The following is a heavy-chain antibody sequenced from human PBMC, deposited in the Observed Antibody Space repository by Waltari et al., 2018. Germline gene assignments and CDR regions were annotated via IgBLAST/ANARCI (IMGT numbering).Heavy chain of an antibody. CDR2: IKQDGSEK. D-gene: IGHD6-19*01. J-gene: IGHJ4*02. Sequence: EVQLVESGGGLVQPGGSLRLSCAASGFTFSSYWMSWVRQAPGKGLEWVANIKQDGSEKYYVDSVKGRFTISRDNAKNSLYLQMNSLRAEDTAVYYCANGARSGRFDYWGQGTLVTVSS. CDR1: GFTFSSYW. CDR3: ANGARSGRFDY. V-gene: IGHV3-7*01.